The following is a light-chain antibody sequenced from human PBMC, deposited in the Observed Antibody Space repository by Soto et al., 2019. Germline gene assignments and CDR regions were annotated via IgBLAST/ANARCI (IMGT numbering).Light chain of an antibody. CDR2: DAS. CDR3: QQRSNWPLIT. V-gene: IGKV3-11*01. Sequence: EIVLTQSPGTLSLSPGERATLSCRASQSVSRDLAWYQQKPGQAPRLLICDASNRATGIPARFSGSGSGTDFTLTISSLQPEDFSVYYCQQRSNWPLITFGQGTRLEIK. CDR1: QSVSRD. J-gene: IGKJ5*01.